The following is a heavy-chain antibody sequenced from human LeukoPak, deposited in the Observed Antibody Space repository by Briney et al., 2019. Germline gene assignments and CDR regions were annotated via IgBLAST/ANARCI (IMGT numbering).Heavy chain of an antibody. CDR1: GFTFSSYW. J-gene: IGHJ3*02. Sequence: GGSLRLSCAASGFTFSSYWMSWVRQAPGKGLEWVSGINWNGGSTGYADSVKGRFTISRDNAKNSLYLQMNSLRAEDTALYYCAKRGPVVIGAFDIWGQGTMVTVSS. V-gene: IGHV3-20*04. CDR3: AKRGPVVIGAFDI. D-gene: IGHD4-23*01. CDR2: INWNGGST.